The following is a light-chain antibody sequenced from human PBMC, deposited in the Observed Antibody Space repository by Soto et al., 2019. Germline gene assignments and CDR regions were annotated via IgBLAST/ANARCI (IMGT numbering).Light chain of an antibody. CDR1: QSIRSC. CDR2: DAS. CDR3: QQYNSYPWA. Sequence: DIQMTHYPSTLSASVGDRVTITCRASQSIRSCLAWYQQKPGKAPKVLIYDASSLESGVPSRFRGSGSGTEFTLTISSLQPDDFATYYCQQYNSYPWAFGQGTKVDIK. J-gene: IGKJ1*01. V-gene: IGKV1-5*01.